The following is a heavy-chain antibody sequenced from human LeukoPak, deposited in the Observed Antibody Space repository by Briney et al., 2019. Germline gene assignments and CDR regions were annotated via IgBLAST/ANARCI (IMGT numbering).Heavy chain of an antibody. CDR2: IRYDGSNK. CDR3: AKDSSSSWSRYYFDY. V-gene: IGHV3-30*02. D-gene: IGHD6-6*01. Sequence: GGSLRLSCAASGFIFSNYAMHWVRQAPGKGLEWVTFIRYDGSNKYYADSVKGRFTISRDNSKNTLYLQMNSLRAEDTAVYYCAKDSSSSWSRYYFDYWGQGTLVTVSS. CDR1: GFIFSNYA. J-gene: IGHJ4*02.